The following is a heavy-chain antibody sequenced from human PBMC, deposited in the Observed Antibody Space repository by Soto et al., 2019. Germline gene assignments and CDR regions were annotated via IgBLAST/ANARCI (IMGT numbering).Heavy chain of an antibody. Sequence: GGSLRLSCAASGFTFSSYAMNWVRQAPGKGPEWVSRINSDGSSTSYADSVKGRFTTSRDNAKNTLYLQMNSLRAEDTAVYYCASVIPLGYWGQGTLVTVSS. CDR2: INSDGSST. J-gene: IGHJ4*02. V-gene: IGHV3-74*01. CDR3: ASVIPLGY. CDR1: GFTFSSYA. D-gene: IGHD2-21*01.